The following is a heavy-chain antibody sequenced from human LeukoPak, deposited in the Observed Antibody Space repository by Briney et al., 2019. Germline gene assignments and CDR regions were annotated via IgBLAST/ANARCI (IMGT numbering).Heavy chain of an antibody. V-gene: IGHV4-34*01. CDR1: GGSFSGYY. CDR2: INHSGST. Sequence: SETLSLTCAVYGGSFSGYYWSWIRQPPGKGLEWIGEINHSGSTNYNPSLKSRVTISVDTSKNQFSLKLSSVTAADTAVYYCARDGGIAAAGTFYYYYMDVWGKGTTVTVSS. D-gene: IGHD6-13*01. CDR3: ARDGGIAAAGTFYYYYMDV. J-gene: IGHJ6*03.